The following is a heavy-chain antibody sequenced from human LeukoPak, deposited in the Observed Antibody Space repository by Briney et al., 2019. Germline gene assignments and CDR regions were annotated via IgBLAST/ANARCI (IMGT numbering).Heavy chain of an antibody. D-gene: IGHD2-21*02. CDR1: GYTLTELS. CDR3: ATGLAYCGGDCYSHDAFDI. J-gene: IGHJ3*02. V-gene: IGHV1-24*01. Sequence: GASVKVSCKVSGYTLTELSMHWVRQAPGKGLEWMGGFDPEDGETIYAQKFQGRVTMTEDTSTDTAYMELSSLRSEDTAVYYCATGLAYCGGDCYSHDAFDIWGQGTMVTVSS. CDR2: FDPEDGET.